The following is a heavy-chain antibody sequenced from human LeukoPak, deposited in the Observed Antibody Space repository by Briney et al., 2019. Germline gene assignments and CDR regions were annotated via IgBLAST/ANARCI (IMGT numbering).Heavy chain of an antibody. CDR2: INPNSGGT. J-gene: IGHJ5*02. CDR1: GYTFTGYY. CDR3: AGDRDYDILTGYYNWFDP. V-gene: IGHV1-2*02. D-gene: IGHD3-9*01. Sequence: ASVKVSCKASGYTFTGYYMHWVRQAPGQGLEWMGWINPNSGGTNYAQKFQGRVTMTRDTSISTAYMELSRLRSDDTAVYYCAGDRDYDILTGYYNWFDPWGQGTLVTVSS.